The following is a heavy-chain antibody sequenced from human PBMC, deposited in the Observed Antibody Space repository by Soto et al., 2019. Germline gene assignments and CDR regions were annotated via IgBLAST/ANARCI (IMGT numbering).Heavy chain of an antibody. CDR3: ARDPQTFVPGTAMVACDY. V-gene: IGHV3-23*01. J-gene: IGHJ4*02. CDR2: ISGSGGST. D-gene: IGHD5-18*01. CDR1: GFSFSSYA. Sequence: GGSLSLSCAASGFSFSSYAMSWVRQAPGKGLEWVSAISGSGGSTYYADSVKGRFTISRDNSKNTLYLQMNSLRAEDTAVYYFARDPQTFVPGTAMVACDYWGKGTLVTVSS.